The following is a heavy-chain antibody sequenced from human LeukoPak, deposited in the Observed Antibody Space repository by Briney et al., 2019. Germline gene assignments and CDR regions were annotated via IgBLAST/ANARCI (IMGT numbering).Heavy chain of an antibody. D-gene: IGHD3-3*01. Sequence: GASVKVSCKASGYTFTSYGISWVRQATGQGLEWMGWMNPNSGNTGYAQKFQGRVTMTRNTSISIAYMELSSLRSEDTAVYYCARAVLNLEPETYYYYMDVWGKGTTVTISS. CDR1: GYTFTSYG. CDR2: MNPNSGNT. CDR3: ARAVLNLEPETYYYYMDV. V-gene: IGHV1-8*02. J-gene: IGHJ6*03.